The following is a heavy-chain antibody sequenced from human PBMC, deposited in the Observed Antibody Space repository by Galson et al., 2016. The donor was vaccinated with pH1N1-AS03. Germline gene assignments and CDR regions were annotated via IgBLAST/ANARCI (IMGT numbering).Heavy chain of an antibody. CDR1: GYIFTGFY. D-gene: IGHD2-2*01. CDR2: INTDSGVT. J-gene: IGHJ6*02. CDR3: ARDPRGPCTSATCPTTYYFGMDV. Sequence: SVKVSCKASGYIFTGFYVRWVRQAPGQGLEWMGWINTDSGVTNYAQKFEAWVTMTRDTSVSTAYMELNGLKSDDTAVYYCARDPRGPCTSATCPTTYYFGMDVWGQGTTVIVSS. V-gene: IGHV1-2*04.